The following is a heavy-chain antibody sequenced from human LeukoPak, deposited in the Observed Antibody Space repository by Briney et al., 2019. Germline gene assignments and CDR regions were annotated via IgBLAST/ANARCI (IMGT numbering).Heavy chain of an antibody. Sequence: GGPLRLSCADSGFTFSSHWMHWVRQAPGKGLVWVSRIKYDASSTSYADSVKGRFTISRDNAKNTLYLQMNSLRAEDTAVYYCARGATYAYYQDYWGQGTLVTVSS. J-gene: IGHJ4*02. CDR2: IKYDASST. CDR1: GFTFSSHW. D-gene: IGHD1-26*01. V-gene: IGHV3-74*01. CDR3: ARGATYAYYQDY.